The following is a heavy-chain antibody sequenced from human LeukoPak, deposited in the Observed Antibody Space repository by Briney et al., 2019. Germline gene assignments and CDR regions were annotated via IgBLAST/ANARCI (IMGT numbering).Heavy chain of an antibody. D-gene: IGHD6-13*01. Sequence: GGSLRLSCAASGFTFSDYYMSWIRQAPGKGLEWVSYISSSGSTIYYADSVKGRFTISRDNAKNSLYLQMNSLRAEDTAVYYCVREEYSSSSDYWGQGTLVTVSS. CDR1: GFTFSDYY. CDR2: ISSSGSTI. CDR3: VREEYSSSSDY. V-gene: IGHV3-11*01. J-gene: IGHJ4*02.